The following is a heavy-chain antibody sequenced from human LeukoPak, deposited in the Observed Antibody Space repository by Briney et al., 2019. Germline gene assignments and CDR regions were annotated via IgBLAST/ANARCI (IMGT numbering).Heavy chain of an antibody. D-gene: IGHD6-19*01. Sequence: GGSLRLSCAASGFTVSSNYMSWVRQSPGKGLEWVSSISTSSSYTYYADSVKGRFTISRDNAKNSLYLQMNSLRAEDTAVYYCARGVSVVAGNDNWFDSWGQGTLVTVSS. CDR1: GFTVSSNY. CDR3: ARGVSVVAGNDNWFDS. J-gene: IGHJ5*01. CDR2: ISTSSSYT. V-gene: IGHV3-21*01.